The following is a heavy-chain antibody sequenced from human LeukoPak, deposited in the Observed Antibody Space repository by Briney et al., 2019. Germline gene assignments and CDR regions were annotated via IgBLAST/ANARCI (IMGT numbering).Heavy chain of an antibody. CDR1: RGSISSYY. V-gene: IGHV4-59*01. CDR2: IYYSGST. D-gene: IGHD3-22*01. Sequence: SETLSLTCTVSRGSISSYYWGWIRQPPGKGLEWIGYIYYSGSTNYNPSLKSRVTISVDTSKNQFSLKLSSVTAADTAVYYCARTYYYDSSGYYYVYFDLWGRGTLVTVSS. J-gene: IGHJ2*01. CDR3: ARTYYYDSSGYYYVYFDL.